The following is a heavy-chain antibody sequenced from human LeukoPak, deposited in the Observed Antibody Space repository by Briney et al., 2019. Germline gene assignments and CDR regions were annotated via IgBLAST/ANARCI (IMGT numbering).Heavy chain of an antibody. V-gene: IGHV1-18*01. CDR1: GYTFTSYG. CDR3: GRDFDYSDYTDVFDI. D-gene: IGHD4-11*01. J-gene: IGHJ3*02. CDR2: ISAYNGNT. Sequence: GASVKVSCKASGYTFTSYGISWVRQAPGQGLEWMGWISAYNGNTNYAQKLQGRVTMTTDTSTSTAYMELRSLRSDDTAVFYCGRDFDYSDYTDVFDIWGQGTMVTVSS.